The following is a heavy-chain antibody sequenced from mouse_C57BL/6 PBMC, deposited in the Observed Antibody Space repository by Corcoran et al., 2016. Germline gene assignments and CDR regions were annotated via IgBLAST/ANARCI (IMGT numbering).Heavy chain of an antibody. CDR3: ARGGQLRSPFDY. D-gene: IGHD3-2*02. Sequence: QVQLQQSGAELVKPGASVKISCKASGYAFSSYWMNWVKQRPGKGLEWIGQIYPGDGDTNYNGKFKGKATLTADKSSSTAYMQLSSLTSEDSAVYFCARGGQLRSPFDYWGQGTTLTVSS. CDR2: IYPGDGDT. V-gene: IGHV1-80*01. J-gene: IGHJ2*01. CDR1: GYAFSSYW.